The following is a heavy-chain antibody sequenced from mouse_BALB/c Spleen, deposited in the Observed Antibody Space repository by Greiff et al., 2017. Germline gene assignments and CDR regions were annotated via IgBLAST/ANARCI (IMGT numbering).Heavy chain of an antibody. CDR3: ARSTTATTYYAMDY. D-gene: IGHD1-2*01. V-gene: IGHV1-39*01. CDR1: GYSLTGYN. Sequence: EVKLVESGPELEKPGASVKISCKASGYSLTGYNMNWVKQSNGKSLEWIGNIDPYYGGTSYNQKFKGKATLTVDKSSSTAYMQLKSLTSEDSAVYYCARSTTATTYYAMDYWGQGTSVTVSS. J-gene: IGHJ4*01. CDR2: IDPYYGGT.